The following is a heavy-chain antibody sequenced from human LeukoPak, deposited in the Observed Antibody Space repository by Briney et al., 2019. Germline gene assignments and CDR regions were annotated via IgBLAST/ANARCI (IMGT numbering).Heavy chain of an antibody. CDR3: AKDRGSLVTAIGY. V-gene: IGHV3-74*01. J-gene: IGHJ4*02. CDR1: GFIFSNYW. D-gene: IGHD2-21*02. Sequence: PGGSLRLSCATSGFIFSNYWMHWVRQVPGKGLVWVSRISGDGRNTRNADSVEGRFTISRDNAKNSLYLLMNSLRAEDTALYYCAKDRGSLVTAIGYWGQGTLVTVSS. CDR2: ISGDGRNT.